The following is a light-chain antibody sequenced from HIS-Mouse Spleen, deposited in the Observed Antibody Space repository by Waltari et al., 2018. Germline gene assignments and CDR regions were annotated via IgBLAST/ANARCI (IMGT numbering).Light chain of an antibody. CDR2: WAS. CDR3: QQYYSTPLT. J-gene: IGKJ4*01. V-gene: IGKV4-1*01. CDR1: PSVLYSSNNKNY. Sequence: DIVMTQSPASLAVSLGERATINCKSSPSVLYSSNNKNYLAWYQQKPGQPPKLLIYWASTRESGVPDSGSGTDFTLTISSLQAEDVAVYYCQQYYSTPLTFGGGTKVEIK.